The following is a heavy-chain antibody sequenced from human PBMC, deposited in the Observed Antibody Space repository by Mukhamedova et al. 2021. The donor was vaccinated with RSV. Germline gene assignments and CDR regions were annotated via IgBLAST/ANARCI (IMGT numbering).Heavy chain of an antibody. CDR2: IRSKAYGGTT. V-gene: IGHV3-49*02. Sequence: EWVGFIRSKAYGGTTEYAASVKGRFTISRDDSKSIAYLQMNSLKTEDTAVYYCTRGIIAVARNEYFDYWGQGTLVTVSS. D-gene: IGHD6-19*01. CDR3: TRGIIAVARNEYFDY. J-gene: IGHJ4*02.